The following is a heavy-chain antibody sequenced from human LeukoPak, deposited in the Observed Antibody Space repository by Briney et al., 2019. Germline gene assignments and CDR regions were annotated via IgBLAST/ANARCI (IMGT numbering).Heavy chain of an antibody. J-gene: IGHJ5*02. CDR3: ARDLSGDSGYDSPGYWFDP. CDR2: IYYSGST. D-gene: IGHD5-12*01. Sequence: PSQTLSLTCTVSGGSISSGGYYWSWIRQHPGKGLEWIGYIYYSGSTYYNPSLKSRVTISVDTSKNQFSLKLSSVTAADTAVYYCARDLSGDSGYDSPGYWFDPWGQGTLVTVSS. V-gene: IGHV4-31*03. CDR1: GGSISSGGYY.